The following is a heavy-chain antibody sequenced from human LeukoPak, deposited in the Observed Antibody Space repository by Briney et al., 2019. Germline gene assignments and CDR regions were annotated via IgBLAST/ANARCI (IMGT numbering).Heavy chain of an antibody. CDR1: GVSFDDYY. CDR3: TRMTAGHDY. Sequence: SETLSLTCAVSGVSFDDYYWSWVRQTPGKGLEWTGEINHSGYTNDSPSLKSRVTLSIDTSRKQFSLNLRSVTVADTGIYYCTRMTAGHDYWGQGTLVTVSS. J-gene: IGHJ4*02. V-gene: IGHV4-34*01. CDR2: INHSGYT. D-gene: IGHD2-21*02.